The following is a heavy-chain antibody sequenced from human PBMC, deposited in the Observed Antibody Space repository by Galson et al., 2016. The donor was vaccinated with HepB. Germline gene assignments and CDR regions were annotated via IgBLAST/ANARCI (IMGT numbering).Heavy chain of an antibody. CDR1: GFTLSSYS. V-gene: IGHV3-30-3*01. Sequence: SLRLSCAASGFTLSSYSIHWVRQAPGKGLEWVALISYDGNEKHFADSAKGRFTISRDNAKNTVYLQMRSLRAEDTAVYYCVRDVKQKFYDYWGQGTRVTVSS. D-gene: IGHD6-13*01. CDR3: VRDVKQKFYDY. J-gene: IGHJ4*02. CDR2: ISYDGNEK.